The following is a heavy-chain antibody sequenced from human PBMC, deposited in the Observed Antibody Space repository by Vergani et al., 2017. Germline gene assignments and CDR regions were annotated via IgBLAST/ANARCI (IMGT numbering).Heavy chain of an antibody. Sequence: EVQLLESGGGLVQPGGSLRLSCAASGFTFSSYAMSWVRQAPGKGLEWVSAISGSGGSTYYADSVKGRFTISRDNSKNTLYLQMNSLRAEDTAVYYCAKSVRRNQYSYGCVDYWGQGTLVTVSS. V-gene: IGHV3-23*01. D-gene: IGHD5-18*01. CDR3: AKSVRRNQYSYGCVDY. CDR2: ISGSGGST. J-gene: IGHJ4*02. CDR1: GFTFSSYA.